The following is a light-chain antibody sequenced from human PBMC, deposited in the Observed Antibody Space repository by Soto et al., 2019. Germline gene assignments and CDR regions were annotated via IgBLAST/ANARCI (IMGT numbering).Light chain of an antibody. CDR1: SSDFGIYNS. CDR2: DVT. CDR3: SSFTSSSSYV. V-gene: IGLV2-14*01. J-gene: IGLJ1*01. Sequence: QSALTQPASVSGSPGQSITLLCTGTSSDFGIYNSVSWYQQHPGKAPKLMIHDVTNRPSGVSSRFSGSRSGNTASLTISGLQDEDEAEYYCSSFTSSSSYVFGPGTKVTVL.